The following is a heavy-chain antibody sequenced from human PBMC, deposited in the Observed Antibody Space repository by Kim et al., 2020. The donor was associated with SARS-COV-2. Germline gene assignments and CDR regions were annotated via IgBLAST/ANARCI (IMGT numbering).Heavy chain of an antibody. CDR1: GYTFTGYY. J-gene: IGHJ4*02. CDR3: ARDLGNYDPPLYY. V-gene: IGHV1-2*02. CDR2: INPNSGGT. D-gene: IGHD4-4*01. Sequence: ASVQVSCKASGYTFTGYYMHWVRQAPGQGLEWMGWINPNSGGTNYAQKFQGRVTMTRDTSISTAYMELSRLRSDDTAVYYCARDLGNYDPPLYYWGQGTLVTVSS.